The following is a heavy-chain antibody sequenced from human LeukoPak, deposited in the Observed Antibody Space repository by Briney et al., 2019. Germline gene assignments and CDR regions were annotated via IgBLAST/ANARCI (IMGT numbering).Heavy chain of an antibody. Sequence: GGSLRLSCAASGFTFSSHSMNWVRQAPGKGLEWVSSITSSSSYIFYADSVKGRFTISRDNAKNSLYLQMNSLRAEDTAVYYCARVSGESRDYWGQGTLVTVSS. CDR2: ITSSSSYI. V-gene: IGHV3-21*01. CDR1: GFTFSSHS. D-gene: IGHD3-10*02. J-gene: IGHJ4*02. CDR3: ARVSGESRDY.